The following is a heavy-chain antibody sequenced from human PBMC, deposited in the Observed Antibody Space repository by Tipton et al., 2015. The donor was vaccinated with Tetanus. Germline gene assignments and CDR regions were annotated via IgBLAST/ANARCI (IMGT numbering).Heavy chain of an antibody. CDR3: ARHTNFWSGYYIVY. D-gene: IGHD3-3*01. CDR1: GGSISSYY. V-gene: IGHV4-59*08. Sequence: LRLSCTVSGGSISSYYWSWIRQPPGKGLEWIGYIYYSGSTNYNPSLKSRVTISVDTSKNQFSLKLSSVTAADTAVYYCARHTNFWSGYYIVYWGQRTLVTVSS. CDR2: IYYSGST. J-gene: IGHJ4*02.